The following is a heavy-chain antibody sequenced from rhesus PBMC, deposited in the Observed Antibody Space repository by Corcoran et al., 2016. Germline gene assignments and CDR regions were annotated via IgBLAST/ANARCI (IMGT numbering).Heavy chain of an antibody. J-gene: IGHJ4*01. CDR3: ARVIYGNSQEDY. Sequence: QVQLQESGPGLVKPSETLSLTCAVSGGSVSSSNWWSWIRQPPGKGLEWIGYISGSSGSTYYNPSLYSRVTISTDTSKNQFSLKLSSVTAADTAVYYCARVIYGNSQEDYWGQGVLVTVSS. V-gene: IGHV4-65*01. CDR2: ISGSSGST. D-gene: IGHD4-35*01. CDR1: GGSVSSSNW.